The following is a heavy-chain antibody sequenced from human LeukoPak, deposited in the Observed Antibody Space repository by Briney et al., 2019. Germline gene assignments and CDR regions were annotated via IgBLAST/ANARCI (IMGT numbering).Heavy chain of an antibody. J-gene: IGHJ4*02. V-gene: IGHV3-23*01. Sequence: GGSLRLSCAASGFTFSSYAMSWVRQAPGKGLEWVSAISGSGGSTYYADSVKGRFTISRDNSKNTLYLQMNSLRAEDTAVYYRAKQRGYSYGYPDYWGQGTLVTVSS. CDR2: ISGSGGST. D-gene: IGHD5-18*01. CDR3: AKQRGYSYGYPDY. CDR1: GFTFSSYA.